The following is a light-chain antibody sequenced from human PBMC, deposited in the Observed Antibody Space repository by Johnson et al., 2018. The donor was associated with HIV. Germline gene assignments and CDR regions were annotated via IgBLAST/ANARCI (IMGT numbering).Light chain of an antibody. CDR2: DNN. CDR3: GTWDSSLSAFYV. CDR1: SSNIGNNY. Sequence: HSVLTQPPSVSAAPGQKVTISCSGSSSNIGNNYVSWYQQLPGTAPKLLIYDNNKRPSGIPDRFSGSKSGTSATLGITGLPTGDEADYYCGTWDSSLSAFYVFGTGTKVTVL. J-gene: IGLJ1*01. V-gene: IGLV1-51*01.